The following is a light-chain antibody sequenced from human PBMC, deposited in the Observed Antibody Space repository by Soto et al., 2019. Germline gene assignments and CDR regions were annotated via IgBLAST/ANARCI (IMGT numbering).Light chain of an antibody. CDR3: QQYGSPGT. CDR2: GAS. V-gene: IGKV3-20*01. Sequence: EIVRTQSPATLSVSPGERATLSCRASPTLSSNLAWYQQKPGQAPSLLIYGASTRATGIPDRFSGSGSGTDFTLTISRLEPEDFAVDYCQQYGSPGTFGQGTKVDIK. J-gene: IGKJ1*01. CDR1: PTLSSN.